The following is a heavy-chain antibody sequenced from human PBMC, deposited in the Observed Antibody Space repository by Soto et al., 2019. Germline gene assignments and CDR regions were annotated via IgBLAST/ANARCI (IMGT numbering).Heavy chain of an antibody. CDR3: AKLRDEGSLLTGAFDI. V-gene: IGHV3-30*18. D-gene: IGHD2-15*01. CDR2: ISYDGSNK. J-gene: IGHJ3*02. CDR1: GVTFSSDG. Sequence: GGSLRLSCAASGVTFSSDGMHWVRQAPGKGLEWVAVISYDGSNKYYADSVKGRFTISRDNSKNTLYLQMNSLRAEDTAVYYCAKLRDEGSLLTGAFDISGQGTMRTGS.